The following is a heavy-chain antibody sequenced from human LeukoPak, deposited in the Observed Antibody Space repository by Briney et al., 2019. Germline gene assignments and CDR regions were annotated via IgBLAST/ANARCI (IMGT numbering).Heavy chain of an antibody. J-gene: IGHJ4*02. V-gene: IGHV1-18*01. Sequence: ASVKVSCKASGYTFMNYGIHWVRQAPGQGLEWMGWSSVYNGNTKYAQKFQGRVTMTTDSSTSTAYMELRTLISDDTAVYYCAKGRRVDADDHFDYWGQGTLVTVSS. CDR3: AKGRRVDADDHFDY. CDR2: SSVYNGNT. D-gene: IGHD1-1*01. CDR1: GYTFMNYG.